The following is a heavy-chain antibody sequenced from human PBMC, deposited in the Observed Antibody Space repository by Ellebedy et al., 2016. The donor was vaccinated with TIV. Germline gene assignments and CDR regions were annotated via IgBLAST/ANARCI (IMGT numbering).Heavy chain of an antibody. Sequence: GGSLRLSXAASGFTFSSYAMTWVRQAPGKGLEWVSSISGTGDSTYYADSVKGRITVSRDNSKNTLYLQMNSLIAEDTAVYYCGKCRIPVAIQVCWFDPWGQGVLVTVSS. CDR2: ISGTGDST. D-gene: IGHD2-2*01. J-gene: IGHJ5*02. V-gene: IGHV3-23*01. CDR3: GKCRIPVAIQVCWFDP. CDR1: GFTFSSYA.